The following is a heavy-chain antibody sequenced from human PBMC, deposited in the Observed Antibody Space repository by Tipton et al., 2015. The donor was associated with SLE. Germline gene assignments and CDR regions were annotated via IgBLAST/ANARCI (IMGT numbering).Heavy chain of an antibody. J-gene: IGHJ6*02. CDR3: ARDFLGSSYYYGMDV. D-gene: IGHD6-6*01. CDR2: IYYSGST. V-gene: IGHV4-59*11. Sequence: TLSLTCTVSGGSISSHYWSWIPQPPGKGLEWFGYIYYSGSTNYNPSLKSRVTISVDTSKNQFSLKLSSVTAADTAVYYCARDFLGSSYYYGMDVWGQGTTVTVSS. CDR1: GGSISSHY.